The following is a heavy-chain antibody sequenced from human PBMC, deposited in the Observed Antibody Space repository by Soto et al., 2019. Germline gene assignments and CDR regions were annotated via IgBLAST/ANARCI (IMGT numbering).Heavy chain of an antibody. Sequence: SETLSLTCTVSGGSISSSSYYWGWIRQPPGKGLEWIGSIYYSGSTYYNPSLKSRVTISVDTSKNQFSLKLSSVTAADTAVYYCARLFLVVVTPVFCFDPWGQGTLVTVS. J-gene: IGHJ5*02. CDR1: GGSISSSSYY. V-gene: IGHV4-39*01. D-gene: IGHD2-21*02. CDR3: ARLFLVVVTPVFCFDP. CDR2: IYYSGST.